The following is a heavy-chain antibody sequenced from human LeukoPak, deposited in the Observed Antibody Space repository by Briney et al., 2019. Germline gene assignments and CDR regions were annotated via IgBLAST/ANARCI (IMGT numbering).Heavy chain of an antibody. J-gene: IGHJ1*01. D-gene: IGHD2-15*01. CDR1: GFTFSSYG. V-gene: IGHV3-30*02. CDR3: ARIGSYCSGGSCYSTVLQH. Sequence: PGGSLRLSCAASGFTFSSYGMHWVRQAPGKGLEWVAFIRYDGSNKYYADSVKGRFTISRDNSKNTLYLQMNSLRAEDTAVYYCARIGSYCSGGSCYSTVLQHWGQGTLVTVSS. CDR2: IRYDGSNK.